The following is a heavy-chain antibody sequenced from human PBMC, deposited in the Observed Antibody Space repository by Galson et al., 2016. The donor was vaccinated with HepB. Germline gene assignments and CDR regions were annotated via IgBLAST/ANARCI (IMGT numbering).Heavy chain of an antibody. V-gene: IGHV4-39*01. CDR3: ARYLSGSYYYPMDV. CDR1: GASISSSSYY. Sequence: ETLSLTCTVSGASISSSSYYWGWIRQPPGRGLDWIATIYYTGSTHYSPSLQSRVTISADSLRNQFSLRLSAVTAADTAVYYCARYLSGSYYYPMDVWGQGTTVTISS. D-gene: IGHD5-12*01. J-gene: IGHJ6*02. CDR2: IYYTGST.